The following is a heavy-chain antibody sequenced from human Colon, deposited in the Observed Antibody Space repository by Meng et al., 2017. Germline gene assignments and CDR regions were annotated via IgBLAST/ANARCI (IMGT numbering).Heavy chain of an antibody. CDR1: GASVSVNGY. J-gene: IGHJ4*02. CDR2: IDHRGSA. CDR3: ARHGGYYQDF. D-gene: IGHD4-23*01. V-gene: IGHV4-4*02. Sequence: QVQLEESGPGLVKPSETLSLACSVSGASVSVNGYGRWVRQPPGRGLEWIGQIDHRGSAYYRPSLNSRVTMSLDKSRNQFSLRLTSVTAADTAVYYCARHGGYYQDFWGQGTLVTVSS.